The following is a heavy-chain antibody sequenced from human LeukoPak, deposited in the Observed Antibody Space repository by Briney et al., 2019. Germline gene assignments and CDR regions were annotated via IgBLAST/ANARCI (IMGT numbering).Heavy chain of an antibody. CDR2: IYYSGST. J-gene: IGHJ4*02. Sequence: PSETLSLTCAVYGGSFSSYYWGWIRQPPGKGLEWIGSIYYSGSTYYNPSLKSRVTISVDTSKNQFSLKLSSVTAADTAVYYCARRVAGTVDYWGQGTLVTVSS. D-gene: IGHD6-13*01. V-gene: IGHV4-39*01. CDR3: ARRVAGTVDY. CDR1: GGSFSSYY.